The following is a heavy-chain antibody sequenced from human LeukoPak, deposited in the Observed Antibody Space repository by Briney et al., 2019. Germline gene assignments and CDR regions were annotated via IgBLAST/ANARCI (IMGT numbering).Heavy chain of an antibody. CDR1: GFTFSSYW. Sequence: GGSLRLSCAASGFTFSSYWMHWVRQAPGKGLVWVSRINSDGSSTSYADSVKGRFTISRDNAKNTLYLQMNSLRAEDTAVYYCARLHSYYYYMDVWGKGTTVTVSS. V-gene: IGHV3-74*01. CDR2: INSDGSST. CDR3: ARLHSYYYYMDV. J-gene: IGHJ6*03.